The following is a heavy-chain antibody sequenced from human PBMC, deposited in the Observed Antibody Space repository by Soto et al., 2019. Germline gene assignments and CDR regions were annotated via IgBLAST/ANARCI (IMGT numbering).Heavy chain of an antibody. CDR3: ARDGIRSAHDY. CDR1: GYSFNSYT. J-gene: IGHJ4*02. CDR2: INAVNGDT. Sequence: ASVKVSCKASGYSFNSYTMHWLRQAPGQRLEWMGWINAVNGDTKYSQKFQGRVTITRDTSASTAYMELSSLRSEDTAVYYCARDGIRSAHDYWGQGTLVTVSS. V-gene: IGHV1-3*01. D-gene: IGHD3-3*01.